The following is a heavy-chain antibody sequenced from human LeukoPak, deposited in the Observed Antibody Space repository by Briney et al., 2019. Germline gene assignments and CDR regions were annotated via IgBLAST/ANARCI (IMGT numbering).Heavy chain of an antibody. CDR1: GGSISSSNW. Sequence: SETLSLTCAVSGGSISSSNWWSWVRQPPGKGLEWIGEIYHSGSTNYNPSLKSRVTISVDKSKNQFSLKMRSVTAADTAVYYCVREGGYCSGSTCKNWFDPWGQGTPVTVSS. J-gene: IGHJ5*02. V-gene: IGHV4-4*02. CDR3: VREGGYCSGSTCKNWFDP. CDR2: IYHSGST. D-gene: IGHD2-15*01.